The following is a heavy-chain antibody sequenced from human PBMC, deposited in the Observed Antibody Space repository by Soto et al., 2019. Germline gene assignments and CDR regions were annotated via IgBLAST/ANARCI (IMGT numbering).Heavy chain of an antibody. J-gene: IGHJ5*02. CDR2: ISSSGTTI. CDR3: AREWASRTGCYGCYLDP. CDR1: GFTFSTYT. V-gene: IGHV3-21*01. D-gene: IGHD2-2*01. Sequence: EVQLVESGGGLVKPGGSLRLSCAASGFTFSTYTMSWVRQAPGKGLEWVSSISSSGTTIYYADSVKGRFTISRDNAKNSLYLQMNSLRAEDTAVYYCAREWASRTGCYGCYLDPWGQGTLVTVSS.